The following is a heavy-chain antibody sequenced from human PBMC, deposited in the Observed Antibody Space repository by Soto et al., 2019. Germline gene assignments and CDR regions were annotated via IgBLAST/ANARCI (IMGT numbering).Heavy chain of an antibody. CDR3: ARYGYSYSMRFFDK. V-gene: IGHV4-38-2*01. J-gene: IGHJ4*02. CDR2: MYHSGST. Sequence: TLSLTCAVSGHSISSGFYYWGWIRQPPGKGLEWIGSMYHSGSTYYNPSLKSRVTMSVDTSKNQLSLKLTSLTAADTAVYYCARYGYSYSMRFFDKWGQGTRVTVS. CDR1: GHSISSGFYY. D-gene: IGHD5-18*01.